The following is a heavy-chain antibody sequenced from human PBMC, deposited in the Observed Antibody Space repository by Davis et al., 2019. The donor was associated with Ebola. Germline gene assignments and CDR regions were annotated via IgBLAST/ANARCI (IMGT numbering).Heavy chain of an antibody. D-gene: IGHD3-22*01. Sequence: GESLKISCKGSGYSFPNYWIAWVRQMPGKGLEWMGIIYPGDSDIRYSPSFQGQVTISADKSISTAYLQWSSLKASDTAIYYCAGRDSSGYFIFDSWGQGTLVTVSS. CDR2: IYPGDSDI. V-gene: IGHV5-51*01. J-gene: IGHJ4*02. CDR1: GYSFPNYW. CDR3: AGRDSSGYFIFDS.